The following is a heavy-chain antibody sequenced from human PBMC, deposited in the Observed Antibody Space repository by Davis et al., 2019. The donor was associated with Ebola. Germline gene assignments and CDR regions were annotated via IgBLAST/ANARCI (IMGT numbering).Heavy chain of an antibody. D-gene: IGHD3-10*01. CDR2: IKHDGSET. CDR3: ARGITVVRGVRMLYDY. J-gene: IGHJ4*02. CDR1: GFIFNSYW. V-gene: IGHV3-7*04. Sequence: PGGSLRLSCAVSGFIFNSYWMSWVRQAPGKGLEWVANIKHDGSETYYVDSVKGRFTISRDNAKNSLYLQMNSLRAEDTAVYYCARGITVVRGVRMLYDYWGQGTLVTVSS.